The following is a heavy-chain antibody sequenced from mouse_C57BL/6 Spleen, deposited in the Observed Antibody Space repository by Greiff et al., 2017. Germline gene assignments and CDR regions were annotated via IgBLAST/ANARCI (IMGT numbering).Heavy chain of an antibody. D-gene: IGHD2-4*01. J-gene: IGHJ2*01. CDR1: GFTFSSYA. CDR2: ISDGGSYT. CDR3: ARDGDYDVGDYFDY. Sequence: VQLKQSGGGLVKPGGSLKLSCAASGFTFSSYAMSWVRQTPEKRLEWVATISDGGSYTYYPDNVKGRFTISRDNAKNNLYLQMSHLKSEDTAMYYCARDGDYDVGDYFDYWGQGTTLTVSS. V-gene: IGHV5-4*01.